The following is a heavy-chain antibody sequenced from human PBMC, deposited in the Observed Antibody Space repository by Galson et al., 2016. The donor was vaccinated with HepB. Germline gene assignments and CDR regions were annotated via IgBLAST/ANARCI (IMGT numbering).Heavy chain of an antibody. D-gene: IGHD3-3*01. V-gene: IGHV3-30*03. CDR3: ARSQGVVRNYFDY. CDR1: GFTFSSYG. CDR2: ISYDGNNK. J-gene: IGHJ4*02. Sequence: SLRLSCAASGFTFSSYGMHWVRQAPGKGLEWVAVISYDGNNKYYADSVKGRFTISRDNSKNTLCLQMNSLRAEDTAVYYCARSQGVVRNYFDYWGQGTLVTVSS.